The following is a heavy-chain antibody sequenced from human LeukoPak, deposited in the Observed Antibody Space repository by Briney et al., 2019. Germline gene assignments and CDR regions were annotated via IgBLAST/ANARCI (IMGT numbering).Heavy chain of an antibody. D-gene: IGHD3-22*01. Sequence: GGSLRLSCVASGFTFRSYEMNWVRQAPGKGLEWVSHISRSGGTIFYADSVKGRFTISRDNAKNTVSLQMNSLRAEDTGVYYCARAPSEIGGYYPEYFRHWGQGTLVTVSP. CDR2: ISRSGGTI. CDR3: ARAPSEIGGYYPEYFRH. V-gene: IGHV3-48*03. CDR1: GFTFRSYE. J-gene: IGHJ1*01.